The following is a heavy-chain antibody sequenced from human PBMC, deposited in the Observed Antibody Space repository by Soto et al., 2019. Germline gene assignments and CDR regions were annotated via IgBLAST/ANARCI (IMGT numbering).Heavy chain of an antibody. V-gene: IGHV1-69*01. CDR3: ARKRSYGYGPGEYYFDY. J-gene: IGHJ4*02. CDR2: IIPIFGTA. CDR1: GGTFSSYA. Sequence: QVQLVQSGAEVKKPGSSVKVSCKASGGTFSSYAISWVRQAPGQGLEWMGGIIPIFGTANYAQKFQGRVTITADESTNTAYMEISSLRSEDTAVYYCARKRSYGYGPGEYYFDYWGQGTLVTVSS. D-gene: IGHD5-18*01.